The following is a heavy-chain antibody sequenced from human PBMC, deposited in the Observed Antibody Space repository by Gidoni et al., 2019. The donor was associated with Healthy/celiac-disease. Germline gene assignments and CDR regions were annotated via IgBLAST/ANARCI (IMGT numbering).Heavy chain of an antibody. CDR1: GFTFSSYG. CDR3: AKSLNSGYDSDAFDI. J-gene: IGHJ3*02. Sequence: QVQLVESGGGVVQPGLSLRLSCAASGFTFSSYGMHWVRQAPGKGLEWVAVISYDGSNKYYADSVKGRFTISRDNSKNTLYLQMNSLRAEDTAVYYCAKSLNSGYDSDAFDIWGQGTMVTVSS. D-gene: IGHD5-12*01. V-gene: IGHV3-30*18. CDR2: ISYDGSNK.